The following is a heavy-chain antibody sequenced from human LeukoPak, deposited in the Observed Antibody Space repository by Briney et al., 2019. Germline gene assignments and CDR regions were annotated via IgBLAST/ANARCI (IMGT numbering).Heavy chain of an antibody. CDR2: MRYDGSNE. CDR3: AKAGRSSWDAFDY. V-gene: IGHV3-30*02. CDR1: GFTFSSFG. Sequence: PGGSLRLSCAASGFTFSSFGMHWDRQAPGKGLEWVAFMRYDGSNEYYVDSVKGRFIISRDNSKNTLYLQMNSLRGEDRAVYYCAKAGRSSWDAFDYWGQGTLVTVSS. D-gene: IGHD6-13*01. J-gene: IGHJ4*02.